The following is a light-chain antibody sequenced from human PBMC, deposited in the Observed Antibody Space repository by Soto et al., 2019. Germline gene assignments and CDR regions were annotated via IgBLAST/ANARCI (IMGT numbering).Light chain of an antibody. V-gene: IGLV4-69*01. CDR1: SGHSSYV. CDR2: LNSDGSH. Sequence: QSVLTQSPSASASLGASVKLTCTLSSGHSSYVIAWHQQQPEKGPRYLMKLNSDGSHSKGDGIPDRFSGSSSGAERYLTISSLQSEDEADYYCQTWGTGIHYVFGTGTKLTVL. CDR3: QTWGTGIHYV. J-gene: IGLJ1*01.